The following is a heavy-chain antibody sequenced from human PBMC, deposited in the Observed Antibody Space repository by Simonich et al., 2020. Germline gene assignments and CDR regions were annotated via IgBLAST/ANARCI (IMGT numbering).Heavy chain of an antibody. D-gene: IGHD6-6*01. Sequence: EVQLVESGGGLVQPGGSLRLSCAASGFTFSSYWMSWVRQAPGKGLEWRANIKQDGSEEYYVDAVTGRFTISRDNAKNSLYLQMNRLRAEDTAVYYCAREYSSSSDPYWYFDLWGRGTLVTVSS. V-gene: IGHV3-7*01. CDR3: AREYSSSSDPYWYFDL. CDR1: GFTFSSYW. CDR2: IKQDGSEE. J-gene: IGHJ2*01.